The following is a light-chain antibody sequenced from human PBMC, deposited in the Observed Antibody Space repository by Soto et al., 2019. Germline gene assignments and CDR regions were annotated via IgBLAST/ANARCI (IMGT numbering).Light chain of an antibody. Sequence: EVVLTQSPGTLSLSPGDSHTPSCGASQSVGSSYLAWYQQKPGQAPRVLIYGTSSRATGIPDRFSGSGSGTDFTLTISRLEPEDFAVYYCQQYGSTPPTWTFGQGTKVDIK. CDR2: GTS. V-gene: IGKV3-20*01. CDR1: QSVGSSY. J-gene: IGKJ1*01. CDR3: QQYGSTPPTWT.